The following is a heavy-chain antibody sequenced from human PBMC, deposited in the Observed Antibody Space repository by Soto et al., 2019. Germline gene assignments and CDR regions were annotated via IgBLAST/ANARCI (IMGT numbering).Heavy chain of an antibody. Sequence: QVQLQESGRGLVKPAETLSLAFTVSGGSLTSLTYYWSWIRQPPGMGLEWIGNIYYTGSTDYNPSLNSLVTISLVPSKNQFSLNLTSVTAADTAVYYCARAADFDWLRKFDYCGQGILVNVSS. D-gene: IGHD3-9*01. CDR2: IYYTGST. V-gene: IGHV4-61*01. CDR1: GGSLTSLTYY. J-gene: IGHJ4*02. CDR3: ARAADFDWLRKFDY.